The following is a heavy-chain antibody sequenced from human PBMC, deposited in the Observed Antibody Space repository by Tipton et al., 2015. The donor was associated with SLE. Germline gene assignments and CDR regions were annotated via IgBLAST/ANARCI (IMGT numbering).Heavy chain of an antibody. CDR3: ARGGSLYSNGWFDP. J-gene: IGHJ5*02. Sequence: TLSLTCTVSGGSISSGGYYWSWIRQHPGKGLEWIGYIYYSGSTYYNPSLKSRVTISVDTSKNQFSLKMRSVTAADTAVYYCARGGSLYSNGWFDPWGQGTLVTVSS. V-gene: IGHV4-31*03. CDR1: GGSISSGGYY. CDR2: IYYSGST. D-gene: IGHD4-11*01.